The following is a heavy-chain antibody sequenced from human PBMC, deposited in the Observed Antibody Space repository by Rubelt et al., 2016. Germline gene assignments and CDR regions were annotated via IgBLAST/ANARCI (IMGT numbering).Heavy chain of an antibody. V-gene: IGHV4-39*07. Sequence: QLQLQESGPGLVKPSETLSLTCTVSGGSISSSSYYWGWIRQPPGKGLEWIGGIYYSGSTYYNPSLKSRVTISVDTSKNQFSLKLSSVTAADTAVYYCARVALTQQLVPYYFDYWGQGTLVTVSS. D-gene: IGHD6-6*01. CDR2: IYYSGST. CDR1: GGSISSSSYY. J-gene: IGHJ4*02. CDR3: ARVALTQQLVPYYFDY.